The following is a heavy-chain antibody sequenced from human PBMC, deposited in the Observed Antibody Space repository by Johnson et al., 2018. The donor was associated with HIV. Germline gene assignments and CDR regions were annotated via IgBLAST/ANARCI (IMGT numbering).Heavy chain of an antibody. CDR2: ISGSGDNT. V-gene: IGHV3-23*04. CDR1: GFTFSSYA. D-gene: IGHD3-22*01. J-gene: IGHJ3*02. CDR3: ARGPIITMIVVPAPGWVHI. Sequence: VQLVESGGGLVQPGGSLRLSCAASGFTFSSYAMSWVRQAPGKGLEWVSAISGSGDNTYYADSVKGRFTISRDNSKNTLYLQMNSLKTEDTAVYYCARGPIITMIVVPAPGWVHIWGQGTMVTVSS.